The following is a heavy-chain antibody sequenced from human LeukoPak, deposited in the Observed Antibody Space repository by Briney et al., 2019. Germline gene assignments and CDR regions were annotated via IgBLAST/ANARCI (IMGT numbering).Heavy chain of an antibody. Sequence: IPSETLSLTCTVSGGSISSYYWSWIRQPPGKGLEWIGYIYYSGSTNYNPSLKSRVTISVDTSKNQFSLKLSSVTAADTAVYYCARDQRYFDWQNWLDPWGQGTLVTVSS. J-gene: IGHJ5*02. CDR1: GGSISSYY. CDR2: IYYSGST. D-gene: IGHD3-9*01. V-gene: IGHV4-59*01. CDR3: ARDQRYFDWQNWLDP.